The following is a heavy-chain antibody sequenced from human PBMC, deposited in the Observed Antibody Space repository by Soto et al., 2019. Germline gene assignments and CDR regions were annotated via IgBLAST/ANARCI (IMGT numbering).Heavy chain of an antibody. CDR1: GGSFSGYY. V-gene: IGHV4-34*01. Sequence: SETLSLTCAVYGGSFSGYYWSWIRQPPGKGLEWIGEINHSGSTNYSPSLKSRVTISVDTSKNQFSLKLSSVTAADTAVYYCARVSPGLLYLYDYWGQGTRVTVSS. CDR3: ARVSPGLLYLYDY. J-gene: IGHJ4*02. CDR2: INHSGST. D-gene: IGHD3-9*01.